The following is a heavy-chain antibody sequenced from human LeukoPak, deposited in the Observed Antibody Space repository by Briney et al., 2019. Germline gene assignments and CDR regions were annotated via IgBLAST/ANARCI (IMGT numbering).Heavy chain of an antibody. CDR1: KFTFSGYG. V-gene: IGHV3-30*02. CDR3: AKDSYGDYHFDY. J-gene: IGHJ4*02. Sequence: PGGSPRLSCAASKFTFSGYGMHWVRQAPGKGLEWVTFIPYDGNNKYYADSVKGRFTISRDNSKKTLYLQMNSLRAEDTAVYYCAKDSYGDYHFDYWGQGTLVTVSS. D-gene: IGHD4-17*01. CDR2: IPYDGNNK.